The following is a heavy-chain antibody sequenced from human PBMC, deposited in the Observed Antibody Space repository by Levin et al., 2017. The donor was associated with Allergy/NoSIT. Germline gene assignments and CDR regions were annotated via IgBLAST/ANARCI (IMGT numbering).Heavy chain of an antibody. CDR1: GFTFSSYG. D-gene: IGHD6-13*01. J-gene: IGHJ6*02. CDR2: ISYDGSNK. CDR3: AKDRFAYSSSWSMDV. Sequence: GGSLRLSCAASGFTFSSYGMHWVRQAPGKGLEWVAVISYDGSNKYYADSVKGRFTISRDNSKNTLYLQMNSLRAEDTAVYYCAKDRFAYSSSWSMDVWGQGTTVTVSS. V-gene: IGHV3-30*18.